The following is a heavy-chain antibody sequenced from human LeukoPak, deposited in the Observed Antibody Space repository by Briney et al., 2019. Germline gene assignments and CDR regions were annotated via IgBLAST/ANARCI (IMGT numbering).Heavy chain of an antibody. V-gene: IGHV3-21*01. J-gene: IGHJ4*02. CDR3: ARERSFYYFDY. Sequence: GGSLRLSCAASGYTFNDFTMTLVRQAPGEGLEGVSSITGDCNYIFYADSVKGRFTISRDNAQNSLFLELNSLRGEDTAVYYCARERSFYYFDYWGQGALVTVSS. CDR2: ITGDCNYI. D-gene: IGHD3-3*01. CDR1: GYTFNDFT.